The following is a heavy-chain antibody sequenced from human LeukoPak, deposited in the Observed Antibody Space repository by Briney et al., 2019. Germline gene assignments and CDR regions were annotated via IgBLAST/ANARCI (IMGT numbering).Heavy chain of an antibody. CDR2: ISAYNGNT. J-gene: IGHJ4*02. D-gene: IGHD3-10*01. CDR3: ARDFDYYGSGSQFDY. V-gene: IGHV1-18*01. Sequence: GASVKVSCKASGYTFTSYGISWVRQAPGQGLEWMGWISAYNGNTNYAQKLQGRVTMTTDTSTSTAYMELRSLRSDDTAVYYCARDFDYYGSGSQFDYWGQGTLVTVSS. CDR1: GYTFTSYG.